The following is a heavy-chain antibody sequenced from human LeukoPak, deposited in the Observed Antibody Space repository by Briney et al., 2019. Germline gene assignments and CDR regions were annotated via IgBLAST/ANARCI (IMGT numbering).Heavy chain of an antibody. V-gene: IGHV1-2*02. CDR2: INPNSGGT. CDR1: GYTFTGYF. Sequence: ASVKVSCKASGYTFTGYFLHWVRQAPGQGPEWMGWINPNSGGTTFAQKFQGRVTMTRDTSISTAYMELSRLRSDNTAVYYCARVFNYYDTSGYYTWGQGTLVTVSS. J-gene: IGHJ5*02. CDR3: ARVFNYYDTSGYYT. D-gene: IGHD3-22*01.